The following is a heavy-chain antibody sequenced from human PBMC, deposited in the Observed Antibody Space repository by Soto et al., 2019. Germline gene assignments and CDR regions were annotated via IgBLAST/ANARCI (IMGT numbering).Heavy chain of an antibody. J-gene: IGHJ3*02. Sequence: GGSLRLSCAASGFTFSSYAMSWVRQAPGKGLEWVSAISGSGGSTYYADSVKGRFTISRDNSKNTLYLQMNSLRAEDTAVYYCAKRASWEAGTLMDAFDIWGQGTMVTVSS. CDR1: GFTFSSYA. CDR3: AKRASWEAGTLMDAFDI. V-gene: IGHV3-23*01. D-gene: IGHD6-19*01. CDR2: ISGSGGST.